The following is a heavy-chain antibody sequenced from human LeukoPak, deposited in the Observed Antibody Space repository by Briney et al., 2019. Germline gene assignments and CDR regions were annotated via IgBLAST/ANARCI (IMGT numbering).Heavy chain of an antibody. D-gene: IGHD5-12*01. V-gene: IGHV3-30*03. CDR1: GFTFSSYG. CDR3: ARDPRGYSGYDQRALDY. CDR2: ISYDGGNK. J-gene: IGHJ4*02. Sequence: GGSLRLSCAASGFTFSSYGMHWVRQAPGKGLEWVAVISYDGGNKYYADSVKGRFTISRDNSKNTLYLQMNSLRAEDAAVYYCARDPRGYSGYDQRALDYWGQGTLVTVSS.